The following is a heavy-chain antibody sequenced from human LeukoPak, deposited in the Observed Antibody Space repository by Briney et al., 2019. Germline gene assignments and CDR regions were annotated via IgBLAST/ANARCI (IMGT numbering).Heavy chain of an antibody. CDR1: GYTFTSYG. J-gene: IGHJ6*02. CDR3: ARDLVPGDPGYYGMDV. Sequence: ASVKVSCKASGYTFTSYGISWVRQAPGQGLEWMGWISAYNGNTNYAQKLQSRVTMTTDTSTSTAYMELRSLRSDDTAVYYCARDLVPGDPGYYGMDVWGQGTTVTVSS. D-gene: IGHD4-17*01. CDR2: ISAYNGNT. V-gene: IGHV1-18*01.